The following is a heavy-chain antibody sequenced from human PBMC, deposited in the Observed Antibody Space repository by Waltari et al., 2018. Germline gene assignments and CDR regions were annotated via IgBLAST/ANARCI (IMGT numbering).Heavy chain of an antibody. J-gene: IGHJ6*03. D-gene: IGHD5-12*01. CDR1: GGTFSSYA. CDR2: IIPILGIA. CDR3: ARVATTNYYYYYMDV. V-gene: IGHV1-69*10. Sequence: QVQLVQSGAEVKKPGSSVKVSCKASGGTFSSYAISWVRQAPGQGLEWMGGIIPILGIANYAQKFQGRVTITADKSTSTADMELSSLRSEDTAVYYCARVATTNYYYYYMDVCGKGTTVTVSS.